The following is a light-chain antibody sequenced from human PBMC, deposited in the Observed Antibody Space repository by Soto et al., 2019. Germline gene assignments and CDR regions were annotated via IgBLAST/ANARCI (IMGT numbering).Light chain of an antibody. CDR2: PAS. CDR3: QQINSYPIT. Sequence: DIQLTQSPSFLSASIGDRVTITCRASQVISSYLAWYQQKPGTAPKLLIYPASSLQSGVPSRFSGSLSGTEVTLTIISTQPEDFATDFCQQINSYPITFGQGTRLEIK. V-gene: IGKV1-9*01. CDR1: QVISSY. J-gene: IGKJ5*01.